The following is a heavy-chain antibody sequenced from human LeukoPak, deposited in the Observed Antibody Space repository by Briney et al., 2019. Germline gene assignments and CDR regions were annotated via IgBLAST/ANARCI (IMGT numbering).Heavy chain of an antibody. J-gene: IGHJ3*02. V-gene: IGHV3-13*04. CDR2: RGNNGYP. CDR3: ARASISVAYAFDI. CDR1: GFTFSDFD. D-gene: IGHD6-19*01. Sequence: GGSLRLSCAASGFTFSDFDMHWVRQVKGKGIEWVSDRGNNGYPYYPGFVKGRFSNSRENAKNVLYHKLNSLRADDTAVHYCARASISVAYAFDIWGQGTMVSVCS.